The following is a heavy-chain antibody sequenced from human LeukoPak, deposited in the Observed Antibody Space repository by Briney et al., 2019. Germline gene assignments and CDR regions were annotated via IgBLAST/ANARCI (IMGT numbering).Heavy chain of an antibody. CDR1: GFTFRSYG. V-gene: IGHV3-30*02. Sequence: PGGSLRLSCAASGFTFRSYGMHWVRQAPGKGLEWVAFIRYDGSNKYYADSVKGRFTISRDNSKNTLYLQMNSLRAEDTAVYYCAKLDSSGYYYDYDAFDIWGQGTMVTVSS. CDR2: IRYDGSNK. CDR3: AKLDSSGYYYDYDAFDI. D-gene: IGHD3-22*01. J-gene: IGHJ3*02.